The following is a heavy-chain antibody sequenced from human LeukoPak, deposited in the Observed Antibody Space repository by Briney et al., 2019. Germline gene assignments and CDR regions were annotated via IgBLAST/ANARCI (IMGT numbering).Heavy chain of an antibody. Sequence: GGSLRLSCSASGFTFSTYAMHWVRQAPGKGLEYVSAISSNGGRTYYADSVKGRFTISRDNSKTTLYLQMSSLRVEDTAVYYCVNTLRYFDWPKRPTLDYWGQGTLVTVSS. CDR1: GFTFSTYA. V-gene: IGHV3-64D*06. CDR3: VNTLRYFDWPKRPTLDY. J-gene: IGHJ4*02. CDR2: ISSNGGRT. D-gene: IGHD3-9*01.